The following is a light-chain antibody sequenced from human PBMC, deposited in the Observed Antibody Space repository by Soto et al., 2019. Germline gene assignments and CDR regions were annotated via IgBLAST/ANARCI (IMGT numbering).Light chain of an antibody. V-gene: IGKV3-20*01. Sequence: EIVLTQSPGTLSLSPGERDTLSCRASQSVSSSYLAWYQQKPCQAPRLLIYGASNRATGIPDRFSGSGSGTDFTFTISLLVPEDFAVYYCQQYGSSPHTFGQGTKVDIK. CDR1: QSVSSSY. CDR3: QQYGSSPHT. CDR2: GAS. J-gene: IGKJ1*01.